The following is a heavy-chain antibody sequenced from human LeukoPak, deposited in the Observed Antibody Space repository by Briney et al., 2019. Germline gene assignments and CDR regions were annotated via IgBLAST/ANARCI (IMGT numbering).Heavy chain of an antibody. D-gene: IGHD1-26*01. Sequence: GGSLRLSCAASGFKFDDYTMHWVRRPPGKGLEWESLVSWNSDHTSYADSVKGRFTISRDNSKNSLYLEMSSLRIEDTAFYYCAKDFQGIVGATQIDFWGQGTLVTVSS. CDR2: VSWNSDHT. CDR1: GFKFDDYT. J-gene: IGHJ4*02. CDR3: AKDFQGIVGATQIDF. V-gene: IGHV3-43*01.